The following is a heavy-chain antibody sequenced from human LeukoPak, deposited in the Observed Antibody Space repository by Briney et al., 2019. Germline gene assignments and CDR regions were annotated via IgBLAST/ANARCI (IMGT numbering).Heavy chain of an antibody. J-gene: IGHJ6*02. CDR2: ISSSSSYI. V-gene: IGHV3-21*01. CDR3: ARDRGYYYYGMDV. Sequence: VRQXPGKGLXWXSSISSSSSYIYYADSVKGRFTISRDNAKNSLYLQMNSLRAEDTAVYYCARDRGYYYYGMDVWGQGTTVTVSS.